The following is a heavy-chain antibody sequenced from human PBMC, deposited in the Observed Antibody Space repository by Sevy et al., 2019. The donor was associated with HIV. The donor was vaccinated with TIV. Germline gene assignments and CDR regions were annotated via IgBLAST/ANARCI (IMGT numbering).Heavy chain of an antibody. J-gene: IGHJ4*02. CDR3: AREGCTKPHDY. CDR2: LSFGCGEI. V-gene: IGHV3-23*01. CDR1: GFTFSKYS. D-gene: IGHD2-8*01. Sequence: GGSLRLSCAPSGFTFSKYSMSWVRQPPGKGLEWVSTLSFGCGEINYADSVKGRFTISRDNSKSSVYLQMNNLRPEDTAVYYCAREGCTKPHDYWGQGTLVTVS.